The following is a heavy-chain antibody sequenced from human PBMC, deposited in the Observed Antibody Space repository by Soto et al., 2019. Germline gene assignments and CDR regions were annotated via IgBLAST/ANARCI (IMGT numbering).Heavy chain of an antibody. J-gene: IGHJ6*03. CDR3: VRAYKKSGGGDTCYYMDV. D-gene: IGHD2-21*01. V-gene: IGHV3-23*01. Sequence: PGGSLRLSCAGSGFTFSSYAMSWVRQALGKGLEWVSAIRGSSGNTYYADSVKGRFTISRDNSKSTLYLQMNSLRAEDTAVYYCVRAYKKSGGGDTCYYMDVWGKGTTVTVSS. CDR1: GFTFSSYA. CDR2: IRGSSGNT.